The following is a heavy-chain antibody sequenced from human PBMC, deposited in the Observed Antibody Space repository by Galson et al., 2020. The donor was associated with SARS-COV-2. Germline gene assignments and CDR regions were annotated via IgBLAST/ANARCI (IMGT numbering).Heavy chain of an antibody. CDR1: GFTFSSYW. CDR2: INSDGSST. J-gene: IGHJ4*02. Sequence: GGSLRLSCAASGFTFSSYWMHWVRQSPGRGLVWVSGINSDGSSTTYADSVKGRFTISRDNAKNTLYLQMNSLRAEDTAVYYCANTLLRWGQGTLVTVSS. CDR3: ANTLLR. V-gene: IGHV3-74*01. D-gene: IGHD2-2*02.